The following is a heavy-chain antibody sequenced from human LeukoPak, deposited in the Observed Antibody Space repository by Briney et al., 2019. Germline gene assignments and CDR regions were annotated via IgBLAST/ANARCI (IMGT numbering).Heavy chain of an antibody. CDR3: TRTRGCSSTSCYADY. D-gene: IGHD2-2*01. CDR2: ISGSGDST. Sequence: PGGSPRLSCEASGFTFSNYAMTWVRQAPGKGLEWVSGISGSGDSTYYADSVKGRFTISRDNSKNTLYLQMNSLRAEDTAVYSCTRTRGCSSTSCYADYWGQGTLVTVSS. V-gene: IGHV3-23*01. CDR1: GFTFSNYA. J-gene: IGHJ4*02.